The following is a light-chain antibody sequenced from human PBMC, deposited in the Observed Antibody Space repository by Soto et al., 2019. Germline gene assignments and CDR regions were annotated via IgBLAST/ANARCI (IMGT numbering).Light chain of an antibody. CDR2: EAR. Sequence: QSALTQPASVSGSPGQSITISCTGTSSDVGSYNLVSWYQQHPDKAPKLMIYEARKRPSGVSNRFSGSKSGNTASLTISGLQAEDEGDYFCCSYSTGTTLYVFGSGTKLTVL. V-gene: IGLV2-14*02. CDR3: CSYSTGTTLYV. J-gene: IGLJ1*01. CDR1: SSDVGSYNL.